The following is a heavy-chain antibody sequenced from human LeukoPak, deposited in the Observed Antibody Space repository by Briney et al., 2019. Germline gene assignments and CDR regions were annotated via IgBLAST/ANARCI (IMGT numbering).Heavy chain of an antibody. D-gene: IGHD5-24*01. V-gene: IGHV3-7*01. Sequence: GGSLRLSCAASGFTFNNYWMWWVRQASGKGLEWVANINPHGNDKYYPDSVKGRFTISRDNAKNSLYLQMNSLRAEDTAVYYCVRGRDGYPNYWGQGTLVTVSS. CDR1: GFTFNNYW. CDR3: VRGRDGYPNY. J-gene: IGHJ4*02. CDR2: INPHGNDK.